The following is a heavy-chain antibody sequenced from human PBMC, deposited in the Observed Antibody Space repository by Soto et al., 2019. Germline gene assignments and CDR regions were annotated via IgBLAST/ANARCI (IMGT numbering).Heavy chain of an antibody. D-gene: IGHD6-13*01. CDR1: GYTFTSYA. CDR2: INAGNGNT. CDR3: ARGQEPIQQQPQDYYYYGMDV. V-gene: IGHV1-3*01. Sequence: ASVKVSCKASGYTFTSYAMHWVRQAPGQRLEWMGWINAGNGNTKYSQKFQGRVTITRDTSASTAYMELSSLRSEDTAVYYCARGQEPIQQQPQDYYYYGMDVWGQGTTVTV. J-gene: IGHJ6*02.